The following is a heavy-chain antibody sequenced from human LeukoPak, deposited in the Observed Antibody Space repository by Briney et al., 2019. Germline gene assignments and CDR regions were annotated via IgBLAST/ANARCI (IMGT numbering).Heavy chain of an antibody. D-gene: IGHD2-2*01. CDR3: ARGRLPADAFDV. CDR2: ISTYNSNI. CDR1: GYTFTTFG. V-gene: IGHV1-18*01. J-gene: IGHJ3*01. Sequence: ASVKVSCKASGYTFTTFGFTWVRQAPGQGLEWLGCISTYNSNINYAQNFQDRLTLTTDTSTNTAYMELSSLRFDDTAIYYCARGRLPADAFDVWGQGTLVTVSS.